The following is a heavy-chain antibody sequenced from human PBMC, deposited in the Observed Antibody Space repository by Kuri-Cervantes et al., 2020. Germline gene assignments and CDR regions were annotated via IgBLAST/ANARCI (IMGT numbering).Heavy chain of an antibody. J-gene: IGHJ5*02. CDR3: ARVGYSSGWYEWFDP. V-gene: IGHV3-23*01. Sequence: GGSLRLSCAASGFTFSSYAMSWVRQAPGKGLEWVSAISGSGGSTYYADSVKGRFTISRDNTKNTLYLQMNSLRAEDTAVYYCARVGYSSGWYEWFDPWGQGTLVTVSS. CDR1: GFTFSSYA. CDR2: ISGSGGST. D-gene: IGHD6-19*01.